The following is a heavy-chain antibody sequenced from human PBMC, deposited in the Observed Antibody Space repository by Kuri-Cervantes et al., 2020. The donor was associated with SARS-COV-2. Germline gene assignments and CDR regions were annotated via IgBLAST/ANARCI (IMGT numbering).Heavy chain of an antibody. CDR1: GFTFSSYS. Sequence: LSLTCAASGFTFSSYSMNWVRQAPGKGLEWVSSISSSSSYIYYADSVKGRFTISRDNSKNRLYLQMTSLRTEDTAVYYCARAEYSGTYLGWEYFQHWGQGTLVTVSS. J-gene: IGHJ1*01. V-gene: IGHV3-21*01. CDR3: ARAEYSGTYLGWEYFQH. CDR2: ISSSSSYI. D-gene: IGHD1-26*01.